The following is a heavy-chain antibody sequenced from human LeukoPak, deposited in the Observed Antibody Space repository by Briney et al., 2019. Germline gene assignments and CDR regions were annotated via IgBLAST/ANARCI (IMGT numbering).Heavy chain of an antibody. D-gene: IGHD2-21*01. CDR3: ARDSLFDSLAY. Sequence: PSETLSLTCSVSGVSFSNYYWNWIRQPPGKGLEWIGFVFYSGITNYNPSLKSRVTISIDASKNQFSLKLSSVTAADTAVYYCARDSLFDSLAYWGQGALVTVSS. CDR1: GVSFSNYY. V-gene: IGHV4-59*01. CDR2: VFYSGIT. J-gene: IGHJ4*02.